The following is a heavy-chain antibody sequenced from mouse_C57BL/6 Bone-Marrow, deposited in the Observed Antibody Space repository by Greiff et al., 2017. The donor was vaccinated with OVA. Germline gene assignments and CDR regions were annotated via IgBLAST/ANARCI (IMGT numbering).Heavy chain of an antibody. Sequence: VQLQQSGPELVKPGASVKISCKASGYSFTSYYIHWVKQRPGQGLEWIGWIYPGSGNTKYNEKFKGKATMTADTSTITVYMQLSSLTSEDSAFYYCARWGTTVYFDYWGQGTTLTVSS. CDR3: ARWGTTVYFDY. CDR2: IYPGSGNT. V-gene: IGHV1-66*01. D-gene: IGHD1-1*01. J-gene: IGHJ2*01. CDR1: GYSFTSYY.